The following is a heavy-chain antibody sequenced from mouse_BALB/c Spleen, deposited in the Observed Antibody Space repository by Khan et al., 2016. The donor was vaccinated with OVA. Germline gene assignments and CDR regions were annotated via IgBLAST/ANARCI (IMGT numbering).Heavy chain of an antibody. CDR1: GYTFTSYW. J-gene: IGHJ3*01. D-gene: IGHD1-1*01. Sequence: VQLQESGAELAKPGASVKMSCKASGYTFTSYWMHWVKQRPGKGLEWIGYINPSTGYTEYNQRFKDKATLTADKSSSTAYMQRSSLTSEESAVYYCANHGSSSAWLTYWGHGTLVTVSA. CDR3: ANHGSSSAWLTY. V-gene: IGHV1-7*01. CDR2: INPSTGYT.